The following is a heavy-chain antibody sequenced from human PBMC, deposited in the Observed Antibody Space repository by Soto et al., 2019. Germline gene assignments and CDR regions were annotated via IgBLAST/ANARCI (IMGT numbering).Heavy chain of an antibody. CDR1: GYSFTSYW. CDR2: IYPGDSDT. V-gene: IGHV5-51*01. CDR3: ARPLLRIGSGYYGMDV. Sequence: PGESLKISCKGSGYSFTSYWIGWVRQMPGKGLEWMGIIYPGDSDTRYSPSFQGQVTISADKSISTAYLQWSSLKASDTAMYYCARPLLRIGSGYYGMDVWGQGTTVTVSS. J-gene: IGHJ6*02. D-gene: IGHD2-15*01.